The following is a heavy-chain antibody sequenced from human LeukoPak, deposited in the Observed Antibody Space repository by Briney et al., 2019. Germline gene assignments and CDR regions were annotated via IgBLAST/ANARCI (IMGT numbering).Heavy chain of an antibody. V-gene: IGHV3-30*02. CDR2: IRYDGSNK. D-gene: IGHD2-2*01. Sequence: GGSLRLSCAASGFTFSSYEMNWVRQAPGKGLEWVAFIRYDGSNKYYADSVKGRFTISRDNSKNTLYLQMNSLRAEDTAVYYCAQLGAISEDVVVVPAAKDYYYYMDVWGKGTTVTVSS. CDR3: AQLGAISEDVVVVPAAKDYYYYMDV. CDR1: GFTFSSYE. J-gene: IGHJ6*03.